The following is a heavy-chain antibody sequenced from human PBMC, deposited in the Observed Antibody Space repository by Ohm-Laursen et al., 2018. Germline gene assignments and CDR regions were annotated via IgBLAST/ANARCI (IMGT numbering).Heavy chain of an antibody. CDR2: IGGDDRT. CDR3: ASRRIVTMDRGAFNV. CDR1: GFTFSNFA. Sequence: SLRLSCTASGFTFSNFAMSWVRQAPGKGLEWVSAIGGDDRTHYADSVKGRFTISKDKSKNMLYLQMNSLRAEDTAVYHCASRRIVTMDRGAFNVWGQGTMVTVSS. D-gene: IGHD4-11*01. V-gene: IGHV3-23*01. J-gene: IGHJ3*01.